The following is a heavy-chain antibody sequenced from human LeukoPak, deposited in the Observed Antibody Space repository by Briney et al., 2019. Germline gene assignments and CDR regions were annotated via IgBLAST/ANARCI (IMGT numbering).Heavy chain of an antibody. CDR1: GFTFSSYA. CDR2: ISVSGGGT. V-gene: IGHV3-23*01. J-gene: IGHJ4*02. D-gene: IGHD3-10*01. Sequence: GGSLRLSCAASGFTFSSYAMSWVRQAPGKGLEWVSAISVSGGGTYYADSVKGRFTISRDNSKNTLYLQMNSLRAEDTAVYYCAKDAPTVRGYYGSGSYYWPYFDYWGQGTLVTVSS. CDR3: AKDAPTVRGYYGSGSYYWPYFDY.